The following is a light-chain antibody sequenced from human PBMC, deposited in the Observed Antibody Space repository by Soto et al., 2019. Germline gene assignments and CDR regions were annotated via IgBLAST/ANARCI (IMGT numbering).Light chain of an antibody. CDR3: QQRSNWPPLFT. J-gene: IGKJ3*01. V-gene: IGKV3-11*01. CDR2: DAS. CDR1: QSVSSY. Sequence: EIVLTQSPATLSLSPGERATLSCRASQSVSSYLAWSQQKPGQAPRLLLYDASNRATAIPARFSGSGSGTDFTLTISSLEPEDFAVYYWQQRSNWPPLFTFGPGTKVDIK.